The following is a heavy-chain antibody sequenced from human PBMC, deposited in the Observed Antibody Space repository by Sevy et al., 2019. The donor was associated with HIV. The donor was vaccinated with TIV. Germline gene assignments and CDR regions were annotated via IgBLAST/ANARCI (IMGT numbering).Heavy chain of an antibody. V-gene: IGHV3-7*03. CDR1: GFTFSSYW. CDR3: ARGGQRFDY. CDR2: IKQDGSER. Sequence: GGSLRLSCAASGFTFSSYWMRWVRQAPGMGLEWVANIKQDGSERYYLDSVKGRFTISRDNAKNSLYLQMDSLRAEDTAVYYCARGGQRFDYWGQGTLVTVSS. D-gene: IGHD6-25*01. J-gene: IGHJ4*02.